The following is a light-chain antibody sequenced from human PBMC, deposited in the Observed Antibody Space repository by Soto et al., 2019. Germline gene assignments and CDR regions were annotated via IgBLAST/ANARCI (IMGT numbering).Light chain of an antibody. CDR1: SSDVGGYNY. J-gene: IGLJ2*01. Sequence: QSVLTQPASVSGSPGQSITISCTGTSSDVGGYNYVSWYQQHPGKAPKLMISDVSKRPSGVPDRFSGSKSGNTASLTVSGLQAEDEADYYCSSYAGSNNPVVFGGGTKVTVL. V-gene: IGLV2-8*01. CDR2: DVS. CDR3: SSYAGSNNPVV.